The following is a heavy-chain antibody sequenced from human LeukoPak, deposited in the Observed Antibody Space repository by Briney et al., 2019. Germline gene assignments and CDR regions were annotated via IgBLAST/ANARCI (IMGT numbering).Heavy chain of an antibody. Sequence: PSETLSLTCIVSGGSISSYYWGWIRQPPGKGLEWIGSIYYSGSTYYNPSLKSRVTISVDTSKNQFSLKLSSVTAADTAVYYCARDRGLWFGELLDYWGPGTLVTVSS. CDR2: IYYSGST. V-gene: IGHV4-39*07. CDR1: GGSISSYY. D-gene: IGHD3-10*01. J-gene: IGHJ4*02. CDR3: ARDRGLWFGELLDY.